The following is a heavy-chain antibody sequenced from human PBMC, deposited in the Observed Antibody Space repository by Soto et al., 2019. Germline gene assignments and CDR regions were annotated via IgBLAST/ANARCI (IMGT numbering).Heavy chain of an antibody. CDR1: GFTFSSYA. CDR3: ARPYYPWRYGMDV. J-gene: IGHJ6*02. D-gene: IGHD3-10*01. V-gene: IGHV3-64*01. CDR2: ISSNGGST. Sequence: EVQLVESGGGLVQPGGSLRLSCAASGFTFSSYAMHWVRQAPGKGLEYVSAISSNGGSTYYANSVKGRFTISRDNSKNALYLQMGSLRVEDMGGYYCARPYYPWRYGMDVLGQGTTVTVSS.